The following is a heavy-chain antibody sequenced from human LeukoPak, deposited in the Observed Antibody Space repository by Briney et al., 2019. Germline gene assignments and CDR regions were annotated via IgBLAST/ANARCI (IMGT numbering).Heavy chain of an antibody. CDR2: INHSGSI. Sequence: SSETLSLTCTVYGGSFSGHYWSWLRQPPGKGLEWIGEINHSGSINYNPSLKSRVTISADMSKNQFSLKLISVTAADTAVYYCARHAIAYYCDYWGQGTLVTVSS. V-gene: IGHV4-34*01. J-gene: IGHJ4*02. CDR1: GGSFSGHY. CDR3: ARHAIAYYCDY. D-gene: IGHD2-8*01.